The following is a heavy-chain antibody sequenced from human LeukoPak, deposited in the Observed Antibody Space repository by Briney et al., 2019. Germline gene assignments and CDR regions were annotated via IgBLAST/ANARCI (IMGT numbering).Heavy chain of an antibody. CDR2: IIPILGIA. J-gene: IGHJ4*02. CDR3: ARDSREKAAGGN. CDR1: GGTFSSYA. Sequence: ASVKVSCKASGGTFSSYAISWVRQAPGQGLEWMGRIIPILGIANYAQKFQGRVTITADKSTSTAYMELSSLRSEDTAVYYCARDSREKAAGGNWGQGTLVTVSS. V-gene: IGHV1-69*04. D-gene: IGHD6-13*01.